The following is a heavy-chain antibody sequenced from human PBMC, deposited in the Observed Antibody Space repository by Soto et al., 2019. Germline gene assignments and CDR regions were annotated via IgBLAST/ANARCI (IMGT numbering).Heavy chain of an antibody. V-gene: IGHV4-31*02. CDR2: IYYSGST. Sequence: PSETLSLTYTVSGGSISSGGYYWSWIRQHPGKGLDWIGYIYYSGSTYYNPSLKSRVTISVDTSKNQFSLKLSSVTAADTAVYYCARERVVVAATTYYYYYGMDVWGQGTTVTVSS. J-gene: IGHJ6*02. D-gene: IGHD2-15*01. CDR1: GGSISSGGYY. CDR3: ARERVVVAATTYYYYYGMDV.